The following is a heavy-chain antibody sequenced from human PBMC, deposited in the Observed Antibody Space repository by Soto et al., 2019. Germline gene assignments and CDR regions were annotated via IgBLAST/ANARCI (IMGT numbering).Heavy chain of an antibody. D-gene: IGHD2-15*01. Sequence: QVQLVESGGGVVQPGRSLRLSCAASGFTFSSYGMHWVRQGPGKGLEWVAVIWYDGSNKQYSDSVKDRFTISRDNSKDTLSLQMDSLRGDYTAVYYCATLAAKNGFDIWGQGTMVTVSS. J-gene: IGHJ3*02. CDR3: ATLAAKNGFDI. CDR1: GFTFSSYG. V-gene: IGHV3-33*01. CDR2: IWYDGSNK.